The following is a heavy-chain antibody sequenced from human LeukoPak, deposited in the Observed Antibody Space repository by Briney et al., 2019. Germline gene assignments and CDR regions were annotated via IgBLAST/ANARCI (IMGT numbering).Heavy chain of an antibody. Sequence: PGGSLRLSCAASGFTVSSNYMSWVRQAPGKGLEWVSVIYSGGSTYYADSVKGRFTISRDNSKNTLYLQMNSLRAEDTAVYYCARDLTRYYGMDVWGQGTTVTVSS. D-gene: IGHD1-14*01. V-gene: IGHV3-66*01. CDR1: GFTVSSNY. CDR2: IYSGGST. CDR3: ARDLTRYYGMDV. J-gene: IGHJ6*02.